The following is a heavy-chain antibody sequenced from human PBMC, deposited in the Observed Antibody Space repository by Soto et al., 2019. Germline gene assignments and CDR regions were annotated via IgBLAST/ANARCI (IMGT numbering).Heavy chain of an antibody. D-gene: IGHD2-2*01. J-gene: IGHJ6*02. Sequence: QVQLVQSGAEVKKPGSSVRVSCKASGGTLRSHAINWVRQAPVQGLEWMGGIIPIFGSPNYAQKFQGRVTITADESSITAYMEASSLRSDDTAVDYCAGTVEVPYDHGMYVWGQGTTVTVSS. V-gene: IGHV1-69*01. CDR3: AGTVEVPYDHGMYV. CDR2: IIPIFGSP. CDR1: GGTLRSHA.